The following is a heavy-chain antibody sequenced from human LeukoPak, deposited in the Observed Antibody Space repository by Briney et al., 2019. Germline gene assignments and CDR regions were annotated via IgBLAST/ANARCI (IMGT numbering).Heavy chain of an antibody. CDR3: ARPYVWGSHRYSGFDY. CDR1: GYTFTSYD. CDR2: MNPNSGNT. J-gene: IGHJ4*02. D-gene: IGHD3-16*02. V-gene: IGHV1-8*01. Sequence: ASVKVSCKASGYTFTSYDINWVRQATGQGLEWMGWMNPNSGNTGYAQKFQGRVTMTRNTSISTAYMELSSLRSEDTAVYYCARPYVWGSHRYSGFDYWGQGTLVTVSS.